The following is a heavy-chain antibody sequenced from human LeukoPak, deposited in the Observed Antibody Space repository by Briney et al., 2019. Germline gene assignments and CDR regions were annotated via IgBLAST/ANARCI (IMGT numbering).Heavy chain of an antibody. CDR2: IYYSGST. J-gene: IGHJ4*02. Sequence: SETLSLTCTVSGGSISSYYWSWIRQPPGKGLEWIGYIYYSGSTNYNPSLKSRVIISVDTSKNQFSLKLSSVTAADTAVYYCARGRVGSYSEFDYWGQGTLVTVSS. D-gene: IGHD3-10*01. V-gene: IGHV4-59*12. CDR1: GGSISSYY. CDR3: ARGRVGSYSEFDY.